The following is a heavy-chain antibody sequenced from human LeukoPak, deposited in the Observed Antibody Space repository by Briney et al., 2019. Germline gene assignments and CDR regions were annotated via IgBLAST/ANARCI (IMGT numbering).Heavy chain of an antibody. CDR2: INHSGST. J-gene: IGHJ4*02. CDR3: ARDLTVAGIGFDY. Sequence: SETLSLTCAVYGGSFSGYYWSWIRQPPGKGLEWIGEINHSGSTNYNPSLKSRVTISVDTSKNQFSLKLSSVTAADTAVYYCARDLTVAGIGFDYWGQGTLVTVSS. D-gene: IGHD6-19*01. CDR1: GGSFSGYY. V-gene: IGHV4-34*01.